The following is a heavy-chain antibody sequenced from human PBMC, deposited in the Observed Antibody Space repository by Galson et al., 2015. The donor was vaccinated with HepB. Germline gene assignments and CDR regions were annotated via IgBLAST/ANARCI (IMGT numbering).Heavy chain of an antibody. CDR1: GFSLSTSGMC. V-gene: IGHV2-70*11. Sequence: PALVKPTQTLTLTCTFSGFSLSTSGMCVSWIRQPPGKALEWLARIDWDDDKYYSTSLKTRLTISKDTSKNQVVLTMTNMDPVDTATYYCARTSRITMVRGADYYFVYWGQGTLVTVSS. J-gene: IGHJ4*02. D-gene: IGHD3-10*01. CDR2: IDWDDDK. CDR3: ARTSRITMVRGADYYFVY.